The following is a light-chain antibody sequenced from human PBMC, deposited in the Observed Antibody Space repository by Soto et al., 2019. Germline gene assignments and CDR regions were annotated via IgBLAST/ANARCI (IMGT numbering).Light chain of an antibody. J-gene: IGKJ1*01. Sequence: IVLTQSPGTLSLSPGERATLSCRASQSVSNNYLAWYQQTPGQAPSLLIYGASNRATGIPDMFSGSVSVAGLTLIGSREEPEDFAVYFCQRYGSPGTFGPGTKVEIK. CDR3: QRYGSPGT. CDR2: GAS. V-gene: IGKV3-20*01. CDR1: QSVSNNY.